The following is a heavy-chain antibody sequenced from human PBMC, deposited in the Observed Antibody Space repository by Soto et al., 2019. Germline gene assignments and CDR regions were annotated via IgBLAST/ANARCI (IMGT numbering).Heavy chain of an antibody. J-gene: IGHJ5*02. V-gene: IGHV1-18*01. CDR1: CYTFTSYG. Sequence: ASVNVSCKASCYTFTSYGISWVRQAPGQGLEGMGWISAYNGNTNYAQKLQGRVTMTTDTSTSTAYMELRRLRTDDTAVYYSAREIVVVVAAGNWLEPWGQRTLVTV. CDR3: AREIVVVVAAGNWLEP. CDR2: ISAYNGNT. D-gene: IGHD2-15*01.